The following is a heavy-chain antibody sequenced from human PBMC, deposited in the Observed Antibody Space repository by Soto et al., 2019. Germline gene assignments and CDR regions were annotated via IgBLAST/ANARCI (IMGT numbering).Heavy chain of an antibody. CDR1: GSTFTSYG. CDR2: ISAYNGNT. J-gene: IGHJ5*02. D-gene: IGHD2-8*01. Sequence: ASVKVSCTASGSTFTSYGISWVRQAPGQGLEWMGWISAYNGNTHYAQKLQGRVAMTTDTSTSTAYMELGILRSDDTAVHYCARWGECTNGVCYTAWFNPWGQGTQVTVSS. V-gene: IGHV1-18*01. CDR3: ARWGECTNGVCYTAWFNP.